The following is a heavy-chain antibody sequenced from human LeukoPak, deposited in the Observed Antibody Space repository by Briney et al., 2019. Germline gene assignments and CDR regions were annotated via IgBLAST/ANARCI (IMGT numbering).Heavy chain of an antibody. J-gene: IGHJ6*03. CDR2: INPSGGST. CDR3: ARGRYCSGGSCYFPFQRHYYYMDV. D-gene: IGHD2-15*01. Sequence: GASVKVSCKASGYTFTSYYMHWVRQAPGQGLEWMGIINPSGGSTSYAQKFQGRVTITRNTSISTAYMELSSLRSEDTAVYYCARGRYCSGGSCYFPFQRHYYYMDVWGKGTTVTVSS. CDR1: GYTFTSYY. V-gene: IGHV1-46*01.